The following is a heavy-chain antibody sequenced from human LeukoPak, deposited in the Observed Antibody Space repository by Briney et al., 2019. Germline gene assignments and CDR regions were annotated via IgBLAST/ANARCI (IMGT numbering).Heavy chain of an antibody. D-gene: IGHD1-26*01. Sequence: PGGSLRLSCAAPGFTFSNYEMNWVRQAPGKGLEWVSYISGRGDVIYYADSVKGRFTISRDNAKNSLYLQMNSLRAEDTAVYYCARPYYVAANYYFDYWGQGTLVTVSS. CDR2: ISGRGDVI. J-gene: IGHJ4*02. CDR1: GFTFSNYE. V-gene: IGHV3-48*03. CDR3: ARPYYVAANYYFDY.